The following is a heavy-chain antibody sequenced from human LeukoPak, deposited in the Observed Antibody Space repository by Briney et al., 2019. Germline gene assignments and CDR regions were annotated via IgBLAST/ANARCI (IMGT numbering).Heavy chain of an antibody. V-gene: IGHV3-9*01. D-gene: IGHD6-13*01. CDR2: ISWNSGSI. Sequence: TGGSLRLSCAASGFTFSSYAMSWVRQAPGKGLEWVSGISWNSGSIGYADSVKGRFTISRDNAKNSLYLQMNSLRAEDTALYYCAKDRKQQLVTAFDIWGQGTMVTVSS. J-gene: IGHJ3*02. CDR3: AKDRKQQLVTAFDI. CDR1: GFTFSSYA.